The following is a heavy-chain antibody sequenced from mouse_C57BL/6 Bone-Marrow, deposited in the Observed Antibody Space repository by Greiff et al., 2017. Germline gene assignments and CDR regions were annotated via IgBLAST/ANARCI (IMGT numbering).Heavy chain of an antibody. V-gene: IGHV2-9*01. CDR2: IWGGGST. Sequence: QVQLKQSGPGLVAPSPSLSITCTVSGFSLTSYGVDWVRQPPGKGLEWLGVIWGGGSTNYNSALMSRLSISKDNSKSQFFLKMNSLQTDDTDIYYCAKRYHGNFEGFAYWGQGTLVTVSA. J-gene: IGHJ3*01. CDR1: GFSLTSYG. CDR3: AKRYHGNFEGFAY. D-gene: IGHD2-1*01.